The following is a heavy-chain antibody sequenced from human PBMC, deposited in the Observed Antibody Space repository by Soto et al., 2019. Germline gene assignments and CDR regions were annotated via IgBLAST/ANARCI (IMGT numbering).Heavy chain of an antibody. D-gene: IGHD5-18*01. Sequence: ESGGGVVQPGRSLRLSCAASGFTFSNYAIHWVRQAPGKGLEWVAVLSYDGNNKHYADSVKGRFTISRDNSKNTLFLQMNSLRAEDTAVYYCARGPIGDAAMVTNYFDYWGQGTLVTVSS. CDR3: ARGPIGDAAMVTNYFDY. J-gene: IGHJ4*02. V-gene: IGHV3-30-3*01. CDR2: LSYDGNNK. CDR1: GFTFSNYA.